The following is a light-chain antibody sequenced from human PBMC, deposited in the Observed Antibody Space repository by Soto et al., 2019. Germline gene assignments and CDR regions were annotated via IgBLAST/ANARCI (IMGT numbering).Light chain of an antibody. J-gene: IGLJ2*01. V-gene: IGLV4-69*01. CDR3: QTWATGIQV. CDR1: SGHNTYS. CDR2: LKSDSSH. Sequence: QSVLTQSPSASASLGASVKLTCTLSSGHNTYSIAWHQQQPEKGPRFLMKLKSDSSHSRGDGIPDRFSGSSSGAERYLTISSLQSEDEADYYCQTWATGIQVFGGGTKLTVL.